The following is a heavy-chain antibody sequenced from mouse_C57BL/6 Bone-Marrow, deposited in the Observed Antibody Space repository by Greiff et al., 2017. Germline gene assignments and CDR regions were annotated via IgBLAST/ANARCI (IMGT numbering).Heavy chain of an antibody. CDR2: IDPSDSYT. CDR1: GYTFTSYW. CDR3: ARDILPSYAMDY. D-gene: IGHD1-1*01. Sequence: QVQLQQPGAELVRPGTSVKLSCKASGYTFTSYWMHWVKQRPGQGLEWIGVIDPSDSYTNDNQKFKGKATLTVDTSSSTTYMQLSSLTSEDSAVYDCARDILPSYAMDYWGQGTSVTVSS. V-gene: IGHV1-59*01. J-gene: IGHJ4*01.